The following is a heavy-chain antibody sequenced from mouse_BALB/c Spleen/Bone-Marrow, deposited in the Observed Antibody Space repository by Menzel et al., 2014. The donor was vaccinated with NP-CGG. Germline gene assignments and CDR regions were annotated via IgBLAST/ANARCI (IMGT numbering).Heavy chain of an antibody. CDR3: ARSGYYGSSYYFDY. D-gene: IGHD1-1*01. Sequence: QVQLQQSGAELVRPGTSVKVSCKASGYAFXNYLIEWVKQRPGQGLEWIGVINPGSGGTNYNEKFKGKATLTADKSSSTAYMQLSSLTSDDSAVYFCARSGYYGSSYYFDYWGQGTTLTVSS. CDR1: GYAFXNYL. J-gene: IGHJ2*01. V-gene: IGHV1-54*01. CDR2: INPGSGGT.